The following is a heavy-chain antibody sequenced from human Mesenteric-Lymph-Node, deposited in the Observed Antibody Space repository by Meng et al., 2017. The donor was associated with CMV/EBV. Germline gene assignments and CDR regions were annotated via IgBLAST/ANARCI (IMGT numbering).Heavy chain of an antibody. J-gene: IGHJ4*02. CDR3: VREGSIGRQTSFDY. CDR2: TSYDGSNE. CDR1: GFTFSSYV. Sequence: GGSLRLSCAASGFTFSSYVMHWVRQAPGKGLEWVAVTSYDGSNEYHADSVKGRFTISRDNSKNTLYLQMNSLRAEDTAVYYCVREGSIGRQTSFDYWGQGTLVTVSS. V-gene: IGHV3-30-3*01. D-gene: IGHD6-6*01.